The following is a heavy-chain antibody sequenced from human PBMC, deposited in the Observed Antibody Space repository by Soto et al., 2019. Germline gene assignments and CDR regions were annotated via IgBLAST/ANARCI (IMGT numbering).Heavy chain of an antibody. CDR1: GFTFRSYA. D-gene: IGHD6-19*01. CDR3: AKDTAVSGTFVVTFDS. J-gene: IGHJ4*02. V-gene: IGHV3-23*04. Sequence: EVQLVESGGGLVQPGGSLRLSCASSGFTFRSYAMSWVRQAPGKGLEWVSSISGSGGSAFYVDSVKGRFTISRDNSKNTLQLQMNSLRADDTAIYYCAKDTAVSGTFVVTFDSWGQGSLVTVFS. CDR2: ISGSGGSA.